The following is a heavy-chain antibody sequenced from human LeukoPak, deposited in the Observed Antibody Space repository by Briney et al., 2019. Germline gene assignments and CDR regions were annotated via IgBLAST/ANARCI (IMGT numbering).Heavy chain of an antibody. V-gene: IGHV5-10-1*01. CDR2: IDPGNSYT. CDR3: ARHDSSGYCDY. Sequence: GESLKISCKGSGYSFTNYLITWVRQVPGKGLEWVGRIDPGNSYTNYSPSFQGHVTMSVDKSSSTAHLQWSSLQASDTAMYYCARHDSSGYCDYWGQGSLVAVSS. CDR1: GYSFTNYL. D-gene: IGHD3-22*01. J-gene: IGHJ4*02.